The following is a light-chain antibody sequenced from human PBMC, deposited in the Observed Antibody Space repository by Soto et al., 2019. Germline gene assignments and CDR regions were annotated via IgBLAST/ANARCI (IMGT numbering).Light chain of an antibody. V-gene: IGKV3-20*01. CDR3: QKYGSSLI. Sequence: EVVLTQSPGTLSLSPGERATLSCRASQIVSNRRLAWYQHKPGQAPRFLIYGASTRPIGIPDRFSGSGSGTAFTLTIPRLEPEDFAVYYCQKYGSSLIFGQGTRLEIK. J-gene: IGKJ5*01. CDR2: GAS. CDR1: QIVSNRR.